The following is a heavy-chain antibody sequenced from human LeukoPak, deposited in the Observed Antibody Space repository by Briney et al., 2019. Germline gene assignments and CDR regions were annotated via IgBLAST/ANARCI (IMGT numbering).Heavy chain of an antibody. Sequence: GGSLRLSCATSGFSFSSYAMSWVRQAPGKRLEWVSAMSSSDDGRYYAASVRGRFTISRDTSRSTLYLQMNSLRAEDAAVYYCAKAPVTSCRGAFCYPFDYWGQGTLVTVSS. CDR3: AKAPVTSCRGAFCYPFDY. J-gene: IGHJ4*02. CDR1: GFSFSSYA. D-gene: IGHD2-15*01. V-gene: IGHV3-23*01. CDR2: MSSSDDGR.